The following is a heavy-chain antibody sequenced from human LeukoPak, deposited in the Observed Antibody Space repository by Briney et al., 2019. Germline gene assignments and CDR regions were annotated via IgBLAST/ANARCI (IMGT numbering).Heavy chain of an antibody. CDR2: IIPIFGTA. V-gene: IGHV1-69*06. CDR1: GGTFSSYA. Sequence: ASVKVSCKASGGTFSSYAISWVRQAPGQGLEWMGGIIPIFGTANYAQKFQGRVTITADKSTSTAYMELSSLRSEDTAVYYCARGTLLRLPDYWGQGTLVTVSS. J-gene: IGHJ4*02. CDR3: ARGTLLRLPDY. D-gene: IGHD3-3*01.